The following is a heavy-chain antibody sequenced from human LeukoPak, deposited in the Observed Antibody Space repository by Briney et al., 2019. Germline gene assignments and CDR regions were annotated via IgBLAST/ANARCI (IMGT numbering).Heavy chain of an antibody. J-gene: IGHJ3*02. Sequence: GASVNVSCKASGYTFTGYYMHWVRQAPGQGLEWMGWINPNSGGTNYAQKFQGWVTMTRDTSISTAYMELSRLRSDDTAVYYCARSAHEWSIAAAGTADAFDIWGQGTMVTVSS. V-gene: IGHV1-2*04. CDR3: ARSAHEWSIAAAGTADAFDI. CDR2: INPNSGGT. D-gene: IGHD6-13*01. CDR1: GYTFTGYY.